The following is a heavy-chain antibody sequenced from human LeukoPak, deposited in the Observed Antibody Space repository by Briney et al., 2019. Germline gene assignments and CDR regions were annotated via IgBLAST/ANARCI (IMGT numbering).Heavy chain of an antibody. CDR2: ISGTADSK. J-gene: IGHJ3*02. D-gene: IGHD3-16*01. Sequence: GGSLRLSCAASRFIFRNYAMSWVRQAPGRGLEWLGIISGTADSKYYAESVKGRFTISRVNPRSTLYLEMNILRAEDTAVYYCAKAVATIGGAFDTWGQGTLVIVSS. CDR1: RFIFRNYA. CDR3: AKAVATIGGAFDT. V-gene: IGHV3-23*01.